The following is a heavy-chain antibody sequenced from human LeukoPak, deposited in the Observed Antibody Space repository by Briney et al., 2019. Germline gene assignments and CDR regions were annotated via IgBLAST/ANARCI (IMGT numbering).Heavy chain of an antibody. D-gene: IGHD3-22*01. V-gene: IGHV4-38-2*02. CDR2: IYHSGST. CDR3: ARDLPYYYDSSGYSYYFDY. Sequence: SETLSLTCTVSGYSISSGYYWGWIRQPPGKGLEWTGSIYHSGSTYYNPSLKSRVTISVDTSKNQFSLKLSSVTAADTAVYYCARDLPYYYDSSGYSYYFDYWGQGTLVTVSS. CDR1: GYSISSGYY. J-gene: IGHJ4*02.